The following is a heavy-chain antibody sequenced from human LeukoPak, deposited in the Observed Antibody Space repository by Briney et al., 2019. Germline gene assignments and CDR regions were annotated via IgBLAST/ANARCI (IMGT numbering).Heavy chain of an antibody. V-gene: IGHV3-30-3*01. CDR1: GFTFSSYA. CDR2: ISYDGSNK. Sequence: GRSLRLSCAASGFTFSSYAMHWVRQARGKGLEWVAGISYDGSNKYYADSVKGRFTISRDNSKNTLYLQMNSLRAEDTAVYYCARDPTYYYGSGSYNAAFDIWGQGTMVTVSS. J-gene: IGHJ3*02. D-gene: IGHD3-10*01. CDR3: ARDPTYYYGSGSYNAAFDI.